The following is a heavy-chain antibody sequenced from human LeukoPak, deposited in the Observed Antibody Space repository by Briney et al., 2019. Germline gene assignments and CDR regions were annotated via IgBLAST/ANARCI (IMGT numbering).Heavy chain of an antibody. Sequence: GGSLRLSCAASGFTFSTYGMHWVRQAPGKGLEWVAVISYDGSHKYYVDSVKGRFTISRDNYKNTLYLQMNSLGGEDTAVYYCAKKNVPYYDSSTCDYWGQGTLVTVSS. CDR1: GFTFSTYG. J-gene: IGHJ4*02. D-gene: IGHD3-22*01. CDR3: AKKNVPYYDSSTCDY. V-gene: IGHV3-30*18. CDR2: ISYDGSHK.